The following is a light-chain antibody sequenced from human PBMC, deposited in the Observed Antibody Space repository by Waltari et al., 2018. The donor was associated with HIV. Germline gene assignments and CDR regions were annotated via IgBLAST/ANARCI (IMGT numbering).Light chain of an antibody. V-gene: IGLV3-19*01. CDR3: NSRDSGCNLWV. Sequence: SSELTQDPAVSVALGQTVRITCQGDSLRTYYASWYQQKPGQAPLLVMYGKNSRPSGIPDRFSGSSSGNTSSLSITGAQAEDEADYFCNSRDSGCNLWVFGGGTKVTVL. J-gene: IGLJ3*02. CDR1: SLRTYY. CDR2: GKN.